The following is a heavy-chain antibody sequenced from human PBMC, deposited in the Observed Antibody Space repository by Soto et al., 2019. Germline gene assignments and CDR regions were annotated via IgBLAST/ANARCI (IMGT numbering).Heavy chain of an antibody. D-gene: IGHD2-15*01. CDR1: GFTFSSYA. J-gene: IGHJ6*02. V-gene: IGHV3-23*01. CDR2: ISGSGGST. Sequence: EVQLLESGGGLVQPGGSLRLSCAASGFTFSSYAMSWVRQAPGKGLEWVSAISGSGGSTYYADSVKGRFTISRDNSNDTLYLQMNSLRAEDTAVYYCAKEGEVVVAVYNMDVWGQGTTVTVSS. CDR3: AKEGEVVVAVYNMDV.